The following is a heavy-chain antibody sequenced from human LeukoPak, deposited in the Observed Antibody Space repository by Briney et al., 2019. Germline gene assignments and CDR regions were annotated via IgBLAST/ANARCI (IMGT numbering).Heavy chain of an antibody. J-gene: IGHJ4*02. CDR2: INHSGST. D-gene: IGHD6-13*01. CDR1: GGSFSGYY. Sequence: SETLSLTRAVYGGSFSGYYWSWIRQPPGKGLEWIGEINHSGSTNYNPSLKSRVTISVDTSKNQFSLKLSSVTAADTAVYYCARTTYSSYFDYWGQGTLVTVSS. V-gene: IGHV4-34*01. CDR3: ARTTYSSYFDY.